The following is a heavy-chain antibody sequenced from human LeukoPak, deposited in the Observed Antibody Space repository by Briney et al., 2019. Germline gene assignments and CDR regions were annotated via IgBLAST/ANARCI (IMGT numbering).Heavy chain of an antibody. CDR2: IYPEDSDT. D-gene: IGHD1-14*01. Sequence: GESLKISCKGSGYKFNNYWIGWVRQVPGKGLEWTGIIYPEDSDTRYSPSFRGQATISVDKSINTAYLQWNSLQASDTGMYYCARHPQYNLNWFDSWGQGTLVTVSS. CDR3: ARHPQYNLNWFDS. V-gene: IGHV5-51*01. CDR1: GYKFNNYW. J-gene: IGHJ5*01.